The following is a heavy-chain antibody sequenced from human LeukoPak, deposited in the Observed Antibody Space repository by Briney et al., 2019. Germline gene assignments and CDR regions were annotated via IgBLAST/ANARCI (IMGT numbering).Heavy chain of an antibody. J-gene: IGHJ4*02. D-gene: IGHD6-19*01. Sequence: PGGSLRLSCAASGFTFSSFWMSWVRRAPGKGLEWVASIKQDGSEKYYVGSVKGRFTISRDNAKNSLYLQMNSLRAEDTAVYYCARDWQTRSGWPNFWGQGTLVTVSS. CDR2: IKQDGSEK. CDR1: GFTFSSFW. V-gene: IGHV3-7*03. CDR3: ARDWQTRSGWPNF.